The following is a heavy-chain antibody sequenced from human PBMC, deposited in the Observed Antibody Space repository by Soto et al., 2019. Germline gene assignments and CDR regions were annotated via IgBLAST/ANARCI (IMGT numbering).Heavy chain of an antibody. J-gene: IGHJ3*02. D-gene: IGHD2-2*02. CDR3: AREGGRHCSPTRCYNAFDI. CDR1: GDSISSSRYY. V-gene: IGHV4-39*02. CDR2: IYHRGST. Sequence: SSETLSLTCTVSGDSISSSRYYWGWVRQPPGKGLEWIGSIYHRGSTYYSPSLKSRVTISVDTSKNQFSLKLSSVTAADTAVYYCAREGGRHCSPTRCYNAFDIWGQGTMVTVSS.